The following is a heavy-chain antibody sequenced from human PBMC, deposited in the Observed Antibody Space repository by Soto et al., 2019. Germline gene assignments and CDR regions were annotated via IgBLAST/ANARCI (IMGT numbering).Heavy chain of an antibody. D-gene: IGHD5-12*01. CDR2: IYYNGST. CDR3: ARDRPARASGYPLSPPYYYYVMDV. J-gene: IGHJ6*02. CDR1: GGSISSYC. Sequence: LETLSLTCAVSGGSISSYCWSRIRQPPGKGMEWIGYIYYNGSTNYNPSLKSRVTISVDTSKNQFSLKLSSVTAADTAVYYCARDRPARASGYPLSPPYYYYVMDVWGQGTTVTVSS. V-gene: IGHV4-59*01.